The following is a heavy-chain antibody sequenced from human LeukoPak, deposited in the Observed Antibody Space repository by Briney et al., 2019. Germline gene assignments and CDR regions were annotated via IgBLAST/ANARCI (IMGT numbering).Heavy chain of an antibody. D-gene: IGHD1-26*01. J-gene: IGHJ4*02. CDR3: AKDGRNYFDS. CDR2: ITWDGGRT. V-gene: IGHV3-43*01. Sequence: GGSLRLSCAASGFPLDDYSMHWVRQAPGKGLEWVSLITWDGGRTYYADSVKGRFAISRDNSKNSLYLQMNSLRIEDTALYYCAKDGRNYFDSWGQGTLVTVSS. CDR1: GFPLDDYS.